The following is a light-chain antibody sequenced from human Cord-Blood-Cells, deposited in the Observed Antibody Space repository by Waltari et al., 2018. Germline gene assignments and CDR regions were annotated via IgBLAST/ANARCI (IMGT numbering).Light chain of an antibody. CDR1: QSISSY. J-gene: IGKJ2*01. CDR3: QQSYSTPYT. CDR2: AAS. Sequence: IQMTQSPSSLSASVGDRVTITCRASQSISSYLNWYQQKPGKAPKLLIYAASSLQSGVPSRFSGSGSGTDFTLTISSLQPEDCATYYCQQSYSTPYTFGHGTKLEIK. V-gene: IGKV1-39*01.